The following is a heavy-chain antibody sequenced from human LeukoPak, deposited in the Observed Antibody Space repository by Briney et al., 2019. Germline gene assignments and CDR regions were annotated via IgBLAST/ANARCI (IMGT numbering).Heavy chain of an antibody. V-gene: IGHV3-48*03. J-gene: IGHJ4*02. CDR3: ARHFRGYYRIDY. CDR1: GFTFSSCQ. D-gene: IGHD3-3*01. CDR2: ISGSGSTK. Sequence: GGSLSLSCAASGFTFSSCQMNWVRQAPGKGLEWVSYISGSGSTKYYADSVKGRFTISRDNAKDSLFLQMNRLRAEDTAVYYCARHFRGYYRIDYWGQGTLVTVSS.